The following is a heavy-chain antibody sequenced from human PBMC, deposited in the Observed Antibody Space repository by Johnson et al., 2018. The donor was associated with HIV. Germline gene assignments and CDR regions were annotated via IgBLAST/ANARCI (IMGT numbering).Heavy chain of an antibody. D-gene: IGHD2-21*02. V-gene: IGHV3-53*01. Sequence: VQLVESGGGLIQPGGSLRLSCAASGFTVSSNYMSWVRQAPGKGLEWVSVIYSGDSTYYADSVKGRFTISRANAKNSLYLQMNSLRAEDTAVYYCARVLAYCGGDCSPGAFDIWGQGTMVTVSS. CDR1: GFTVSSNY. CDR2: IYSGDST. J-gene: IGHJ3*02. CDR3: ARVLAYCGGDCSPGAFDI.